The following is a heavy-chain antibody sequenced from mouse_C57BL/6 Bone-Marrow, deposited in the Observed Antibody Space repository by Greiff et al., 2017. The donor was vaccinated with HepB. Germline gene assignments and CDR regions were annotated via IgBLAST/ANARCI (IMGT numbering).Heavy chain of an antibody. J-gene: IGHJ4*01. Sequence: VQLQHSGAELVKPGASVKISCKASGYAFSSYWMNWVKQRPGKGLEWIGQIYPGDGDTNYNGKFKGKATLTADKSSSTAYMQLSSLTSEDSAVYFCARPYYGFYAMDYWGQGTSVTVSS. CDR1: GYAFSSYW. CDR2: IYPGDGDT. V-gene: IGHV1-80*01. CDR3: ARPYYGFYAMDY. D-gene: IGHD2-9*01.